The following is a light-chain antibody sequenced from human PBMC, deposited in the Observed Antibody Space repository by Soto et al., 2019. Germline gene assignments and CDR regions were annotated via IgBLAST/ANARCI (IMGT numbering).Light chain of an antibody. CDR2: DGS. V-gene: IGLV2-14*03. CDR1: SSDIGRYNY. J-gene: IGLJ2*01. CDR3: GSYTSSDTMI. Sequence: QSALTQPASVSGSPGQSITISCTGTSSDIGRYNYVSWYQHSPGKAPKLIIYDGSDRPSGVSNRFSGSKSGTTASLTISGLQAEDEADYYCGSYTSSDTMIFGGGTKVTVL.